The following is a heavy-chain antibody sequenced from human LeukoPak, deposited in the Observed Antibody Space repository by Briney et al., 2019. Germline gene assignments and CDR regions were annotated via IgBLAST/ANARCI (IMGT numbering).Heavy chain of an antibody. V-gene: IGHV3-7*01. D-gene: IGHD7-27*01. J-gene: IGHJ4*02. Sequence: GGSRRLSCTFSGLTFRSYWMNWVRQAPGKGLEWVANINPGGNEIRSVDSVKGRSIISRDNAKNSLDLQMSSLRVEDTAVYYCMCWGTDNHWGQGIMVTVSS. CDR1: GLTFRSYW. CDR2: INPGGNEI. CDR3: MCWGTDNH.